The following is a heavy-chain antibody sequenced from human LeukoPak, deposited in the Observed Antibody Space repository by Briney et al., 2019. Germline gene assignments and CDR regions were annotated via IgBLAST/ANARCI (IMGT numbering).Heavy chain of an antibody. CDR3: ARDAYYYGSGSHFDY. CDR1: GYTFTSYD. CDR2: ISAYNGNT. Sequence: ASVKVSCKASGYTFTSYDINWVRQATGQGLEWMGWISAYNGNTNYAQKLQGRVTITRDTSASTAYMELSSLRSEDTAVYYCARDAYYYGSGSHFDYWGQGTLVTVSS. V-gene: IGHV1-18*01. J-gene: IGHJ4*02. D-gene: IGHD3-10*01.